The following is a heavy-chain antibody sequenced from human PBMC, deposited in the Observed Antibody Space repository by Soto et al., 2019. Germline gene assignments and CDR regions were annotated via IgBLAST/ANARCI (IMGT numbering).Heavy chain of an antibody. V-gene: IGHV4-34*01. J-gene: IGHJ5*02. Sequence: SETLSLTCAVYGGSFSGYYWSWIRQPPGKGLEWIGEINHSGSTNYNPSLKSRVTISVDTSKNQFSLKLSSVTAADTAVYYCVRAARYFDWLSQSGWFDPWGQGTLVTVSS. CDR3: VRAARYFDWLSQSGWFDP. CDR2: INHSGST. CDR1: GGSFSGYY. D-gene: IGHD3-9*01.